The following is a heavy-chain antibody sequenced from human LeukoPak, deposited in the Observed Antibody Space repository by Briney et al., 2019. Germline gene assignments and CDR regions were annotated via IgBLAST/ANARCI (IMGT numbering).Heavy chain of an antibody. J-gene: IGHJ4*02. D-gene: IGHD1-1*01. CDR2: ISGSGGST. Sequence: PGGSLRLSCAASGFTFSSYAMSWVRQAPGKGLEWVSAISGSGGSTYYADSVKGRSTISRDNSKNTLYLQTNSLRAEDTAVYYCANYLEHAEVIDYWGQGTLVTVSS. CDR3: ANYLEHAEVIDY. CDR1: GFTFSSYA. V-gene: IGHV3-23*01.